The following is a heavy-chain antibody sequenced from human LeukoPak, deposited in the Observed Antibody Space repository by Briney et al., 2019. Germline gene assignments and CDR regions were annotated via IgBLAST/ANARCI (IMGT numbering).Heavy chain of an antibody. Sequence: GAAGKVSCKASGYTFTSYGISWVRQAPGQGLEWMGWISAYNDNTQYAQKLQGRVTMTTDTSTSTASMELRSLRSDDTAVYYCARDDRSNTWIWFDPWGQGTLVTVSS. CDR2: ISAYNDNT. J-gene: IGHJ5*02. CDR1: GYTFTSYG. CDR3: ARDDRSNTWIWFDP. V-gene: IGHV1-18*01. D-gene: IGHD1-1*01.